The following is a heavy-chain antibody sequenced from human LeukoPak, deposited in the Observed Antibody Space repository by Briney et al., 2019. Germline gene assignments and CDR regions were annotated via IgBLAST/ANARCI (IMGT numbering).Heavy chain of an antibody. D-gene: IGHD6-19*01. V-gene: IGHV1-69*13. CDR2: IIPIFGTA. CDR1: GGTFSRYA. Sequence: ASVKVSCKASGGTFSRYAISWVRQAPGQGLEWMGGIIPIFGTANYAQKFQGRVTITADESTSTAYMELSSLRSEDTAVYYCARDSGRGVAGDLDYWGQGTLVTVSS. J-gene: IGHJ4*02. CDR3: ARDSGRGVAGDLDY.